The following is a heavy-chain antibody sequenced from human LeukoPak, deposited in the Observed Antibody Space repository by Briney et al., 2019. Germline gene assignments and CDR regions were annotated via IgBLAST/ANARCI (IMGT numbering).Heavy chain of an antibody. V-gene: IGHV4-30-2*01. Sequence: SQTLSLTCAVSGGSISSGGYSWSWIRQPPGKALGWIGYIYHSGSTYYNPSPKSRVPISVHRSKNQFPLKLGSVTAADTAVYYCARELLWFGEIYGDQLRNAFDSWGQGTMVTVSS. CDR3: ARELLWFGEIYGDQLRNAFDS. J-gene: IGHJ3*02. CDR2: IYHSGST. D-gene: IGHD3-10*01. CDR1: GGSISSGGYS.